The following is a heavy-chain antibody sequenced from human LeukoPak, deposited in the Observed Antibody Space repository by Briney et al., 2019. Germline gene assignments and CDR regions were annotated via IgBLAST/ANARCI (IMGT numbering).Heavy chain of an antibody. V-gene: IGHV1-46*01. CDR3: ARGGLIVVVRNWFDP. Sequence: ASVKVSCKASGYTFTSYYMHWVRQAPGQGLEWMRIINPSGGSTSYAQKFQGRVTMTRDTSTSTVYMELSSLRSEDTAVYYCARGGLIVVVRNWFDPWGQGTLVTVSS. CDR1: GYTFTSYY. CDR2: INPSGGST. J-gene: IGHJ5*02. D-gene: IGHD3-22*01.